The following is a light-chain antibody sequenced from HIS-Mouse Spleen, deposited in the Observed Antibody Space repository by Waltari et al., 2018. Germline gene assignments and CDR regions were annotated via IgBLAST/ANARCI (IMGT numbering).Light chain of an antibody. V-gene: IGLV1-44*01. J-gene: IGLJ2*01. CDR1: SSNIGSNT. CDR2: SNN. Sequence: QSVLTQPPSASGTPGQRVTISCSGSSSNIGSNTVNWYQQLPGTAPKLLIYSNNTRPSGVPDRFSGSKSGTSASLAISGLQSEDEADYYCAAWDDSLNVLFGGGTKLTVL. CDR3: AAWDDSLNVL.